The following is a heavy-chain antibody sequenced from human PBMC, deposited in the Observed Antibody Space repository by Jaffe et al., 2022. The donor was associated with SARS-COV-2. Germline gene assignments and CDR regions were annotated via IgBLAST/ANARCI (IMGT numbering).Heavy chain of an antibody. Sequence: QVQLQESGPGLVKPSQTLSLTCTVSGGSISSGSYYWSWIRQPAGKGLEWIGHTYTSGSTKYNPSLKSRVTISVDTSKNQFSLKLSSVTAADTAVYFCARDRGYYDSSGYPSPYYYYYGMDVWGQGTTVTVSS. V-gene: IGHV4-61*02. CDR3: ARDRGYYDSSGYPSPYYYYYGMDV. CDR1: GGSISSGSYY. J-gene: IGHJ6*02. D-gene: IGHD3-22*01. CDR2: TYTSGST.